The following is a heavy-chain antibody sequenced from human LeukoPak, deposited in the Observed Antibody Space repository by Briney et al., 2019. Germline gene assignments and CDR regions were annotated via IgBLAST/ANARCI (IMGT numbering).Heavy chain of an antibody. Sequence: ASVKVSCKASGYTFTSHFMHWVRQAPGQGLEWMGIINPRGGSTSYTQKLQGRVTMTTDTSTSTAYMELRSLRSDDTAVYYCAREVSSSWSSDYWGQGTLVTVSS. CDR1: GYTFTSHF. V-gene: IGHV1-46*01. D-gene: IGHD6-13*01. J-gene: IGHJ4*02. CDR3: AREVSSSWSSDY. CDR2: INPRGGST.